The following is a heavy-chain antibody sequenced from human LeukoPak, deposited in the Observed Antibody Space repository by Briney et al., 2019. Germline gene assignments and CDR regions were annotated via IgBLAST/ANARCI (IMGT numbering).Heavy chain of an antibody. CDR3: AKDVVAGTITGDY. Sequence: GGSLRLSCAASGFTFSSYGMHWVRQAPGKGLEWVAVIWYDGSNKYYADSVKGRFTISRDNSKNTLYLQMNSLRAEDTAVYYCAKDVVAGTITGDYWGQGTLVTVSS. V-gene: IGHV3-30*02. D-gene: IGHD6-19*01. CDR2: IWYDGSNK. CDR1: GFTFSSYG. J-gene: IGHJ4*02.